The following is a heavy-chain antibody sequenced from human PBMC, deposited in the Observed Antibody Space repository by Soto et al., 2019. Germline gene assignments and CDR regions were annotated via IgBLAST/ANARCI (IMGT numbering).Heavy chain of an antibody. CDR2: IFSNDEK. D-gene: IGHD6-13*01. CDR3: ARSCRSSWYVHWYFDL. J-gene: IGHJ2*01. Sequence: QVTLKESGPVLVKPTETLTLTCTVSGFSLSNARMGVSWIRQPPGKALEWLAHIFSNDEKSYSTSLKSRLTISKDTSKSQVVLTMTNMDPVDTATYYCARSCRSSWYVHWYFDLWGRGTLVTVSS. CDR1: GFSLSNARMG. V-gene: IGHV2-26*01.